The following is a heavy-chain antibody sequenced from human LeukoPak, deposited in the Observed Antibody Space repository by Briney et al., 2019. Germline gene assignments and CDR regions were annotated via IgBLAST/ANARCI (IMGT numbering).Heavy chain of an antibody. D-gene: IGHD2-2*01. CDR3: ARVVVPAAISGSSYFDY. Sequence: GGSLRLSCAASGFTFSSYAMHWVRQAPVKALEWVAVISYDGSNKYYADSVKGRFTISRDNSKNTLYLQMNSLRAEDTAVYYCARVVVPAAISGSSYFDYWGQGTLVTVSS. J-gene: IGHJ4*02. V-gene: IGHV3-30-3*01. CDR2: ISYDGSNK. CDR1: GFTFSSYA.